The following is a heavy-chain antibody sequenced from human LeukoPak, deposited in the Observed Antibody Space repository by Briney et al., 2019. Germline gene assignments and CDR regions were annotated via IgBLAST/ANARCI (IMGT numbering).Heavy chain of an antibody. V-gene: IGHV1-46*01. D-gene: IGHD3-3*01. J-gene: IGHJ4*02. CDR2: INSSGGST. Sequence: ASVNVSCKASGYTFTSYYMHSVRQAPGQGLEWMGVINSSGGSTSYAQKFQGRVTMTRDTSTSTVYMELSSLRSEDTAVYYCARDRGNYDFWSGFDYWGQGTLVTVSS. CDR3: ARDRGNYDFWSGFDY. CDR1: GYTFTSYY.